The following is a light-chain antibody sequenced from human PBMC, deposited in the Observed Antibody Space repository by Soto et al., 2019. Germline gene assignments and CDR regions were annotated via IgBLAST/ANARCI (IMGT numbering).Light chain of an antibody. CDR2: EVS. V-gene: IGLV2-23*02. Sequence: QSALTQPASVSGSPGQSITISCTGTSSDVGSYNFVSWYQQHPGKAPKVMIYEVSKRPSGVSNRFSGSKSGNTASLTISGLQAEDEADYYCCSYASSSTLVFGGGTKLTVL. CDR3: CSYASSSTLV. CDR1: SSDVGSYNF. J-gene: IGLJ3*02.